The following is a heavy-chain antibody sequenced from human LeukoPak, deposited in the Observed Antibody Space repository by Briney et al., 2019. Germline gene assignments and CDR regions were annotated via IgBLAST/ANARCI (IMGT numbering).Heavy chain of an antibody. CDR2: IYHSGST. CDR1: GGSISSSNW. CDR3: ARVGQIVGATISAYYFDY. V-gene: IGHV4-4*02. D-gene: IGHD1-26*01. Sequence: PSETLSLTCAVSGGSISSSNWWSWVRQPPGRGLEWIGEIYHSGSTNYNPSLKSRVTISVDKSKNQFSLKLSSVTAADTAVYYCARVGQIVGATISAYYFDYWGQGTLVTVSS. J-gene: IGHJ4*02.